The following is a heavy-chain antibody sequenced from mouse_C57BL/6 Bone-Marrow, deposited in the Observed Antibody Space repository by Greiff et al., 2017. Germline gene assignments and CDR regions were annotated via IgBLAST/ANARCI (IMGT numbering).Heavy chain of an antibody. CDR3: ARRVYYGADGGVVYFDD. CDR2: IYPGGGYT. D-gene: IGHD2-13*01. J-gene: IGHJ2*01. V-gene: IGHV1-63*01. Sequence: QVQLQQSGAELVRPGTSVKMSCKASGYTFTNYWIGWAKQRPGHGLEWIGDIYPGGGYTNYNEKFKGKATLTADKSSSTAYMQFSSLSSEDSAIYYCARRVYYGADGGVVYFDDWGPGTTLTVSS. CDR1: GYTFTNYW.